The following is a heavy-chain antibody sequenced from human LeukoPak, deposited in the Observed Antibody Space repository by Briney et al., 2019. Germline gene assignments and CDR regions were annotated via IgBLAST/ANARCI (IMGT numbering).Heavy chain of an antibody. CDR1: QFTFSNYA. V-gene: IGHV3-23*01. J-gene: IGHJ2*01. CDR2: ISGSGNTT. CDR3: AKGPAPYCSGGSCYSPHWYFDL. D-gene: IGHD2-15*01. Sequence: GGSPRLSCAASQFTFSNYAMSWVRQAPGKGLEWVSAISGSGNTTYFGDSVTGRFTISRDNPKNTVYLQMNSLSAEDTAVYYCAKGPAPYCSGGSCYSPHWYFDLWGRGTLVTVSS.